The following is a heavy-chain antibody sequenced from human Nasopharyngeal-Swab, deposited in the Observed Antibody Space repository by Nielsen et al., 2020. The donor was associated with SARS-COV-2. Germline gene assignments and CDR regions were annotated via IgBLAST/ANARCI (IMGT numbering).Heavy chain of an antibody. J-gene: IGHJ5*02. D-gene: IGHD6-19*01. Sequence: SLTLSLPCAVYGGSFSGSSWIWVRPPPGTGLAWIGQIIHSGSTNYNPSLKSRVTISADTSKNQLSLKVNSVTAADTAVYYCARISGWYWLDPWGQGTLVTVSS. V-gene: IGHV4-34*12. CDR3: ARISGWYWLDP. CDR2: IIHSGST. CDR1: GGSFSGSS.